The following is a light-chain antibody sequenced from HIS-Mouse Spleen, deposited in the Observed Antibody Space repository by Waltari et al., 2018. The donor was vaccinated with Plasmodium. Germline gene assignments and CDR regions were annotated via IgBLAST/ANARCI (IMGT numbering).Light chain of an antibody. CDR2: EVS. J-gene: IGLJ3*02. CDR3: SSYAGSNNWV. CDR1: SSDPGDYTD. Sequence: QSALTQPPSASGSPGSSVTISCTGTSSDPGDYTDVSWYQQHPGKAPKLMIYEVSKRPSGVPDRFSGSKSGNTASLTVSGLQAEDEADYYCSSYAGSNNWVFGGGTKLTVL. V-gene: IGLV2-8*01.